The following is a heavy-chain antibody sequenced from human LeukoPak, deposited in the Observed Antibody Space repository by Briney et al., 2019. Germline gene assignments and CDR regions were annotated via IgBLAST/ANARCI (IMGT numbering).Heavy chain of an antibody. CDR1: GFTFNRCW. V-gene: IGHV3-7*01. Sequence: PGGSLRLSCVVSGFTFNRCWMNCVRQAPGKGLEGVAHINPDGRDTYYVDCVKVRFTISRDNAENSMYLQMNSLRFEDTAVYYCTSWGDTTADYFQRWGQGTLVTVSS. D-gene: IGHD2-21*02. CDR2: INPDGRDT. CDR3: TSWGDTTADYFQR. J-gene: IGHJ1*01.